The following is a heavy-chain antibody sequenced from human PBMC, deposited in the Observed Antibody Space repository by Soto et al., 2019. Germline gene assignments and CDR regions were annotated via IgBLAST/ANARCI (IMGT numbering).Heavy chain of an antibody. J-gene: IGHJ6*02. V-gene: IGHV1-3*01. CDR2: INAGNGNT. CDR3: ARFSVDFWRQHGMAL. D-gene: IGHD3-3*01. Sequence: ASVKVSCKASGYSFSRYAIHWVPQAPGQRLEWMGWINAGNGNTKYSQKFQGRVTITRDTSASTAYMELSSLRSEDTAVYYCARFSVDFWRQHGMALWGQATTVP. CDR1: GYSFSRYA.